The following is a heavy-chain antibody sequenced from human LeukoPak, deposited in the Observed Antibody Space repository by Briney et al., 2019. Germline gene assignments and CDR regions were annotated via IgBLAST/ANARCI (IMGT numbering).Heavy chain of an antibody. J-gene: IGHJ4*02. CDR2: IYHSGST. V-gene: IGHV4-38-2*02. D-gene: IGHD3-10*01. CDR3: AFYYYGSGSPYY. CDR1: GYSISSGYY. Sequence: SETLSLTCTVSGYSISSGYYWGWIRQPPGKGLEWIGSIYHSGSTYYNPSLKSRVTISVDTPKNQFSLKLSSVTAADTAVYYCAFYYYGSGSPYYWGQGTLVTVSS.